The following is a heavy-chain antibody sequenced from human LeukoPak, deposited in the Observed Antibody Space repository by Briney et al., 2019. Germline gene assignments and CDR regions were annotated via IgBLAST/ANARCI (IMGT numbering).Heavy chain of an antibody. D-gene: IGHD6-13*01. CDR3: ARGGARIAAAGTGWFDP. Sequence: GASVKVSCKASGYTFTGYYMHWVRQAPGQGLEWMGWINPNSGGTNYAQKFQGRVTMTRDTSISTAYMELSRLRSDDTAVYYCARGGARIAAAGTGWFDPWGQGTLVTVSS. V-gene: IGHV1-2*02. CDR2: INPNSGGT. CDR1: GYTFTGYY. J-gene: IGHJ5*02.